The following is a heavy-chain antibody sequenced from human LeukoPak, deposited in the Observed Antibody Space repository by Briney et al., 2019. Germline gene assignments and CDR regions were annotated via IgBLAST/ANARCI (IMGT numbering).Heavy chain of an antibody. CDR1: GVSFSGYY. CDR2: INHSGST. Sequence: SETLSLTCAVYGVSFSGYYWSWIRQPPGKGLEWIGEINHSGSTNYNPSLKSRVTISVDTSKNQFSLKLSSVTAADTAVYYCARLQLWFGGFDYWGQGTLVTVSS. D-gene: IGHD3-10*01. V-gene: IGHV4-34*01. J-gene: IGHJ4*02. CDR3: ARLQLWFGGFDY.